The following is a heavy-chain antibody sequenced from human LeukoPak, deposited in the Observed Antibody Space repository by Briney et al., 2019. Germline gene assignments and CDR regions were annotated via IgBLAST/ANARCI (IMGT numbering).Heavy chain of an antibody. D-gene: IGHD3-22*01. CDR3: AKVPSYYYDSSGYYGYFDY. Sequence: GGSLRLSCAASGFTFSDYYMSWVRQAPGKGLEWVSGISGGGGNTHYADSVKGRFTISRDNSKNALNLQLNSLRAEDTAVYYCAKVPSYYYDSSGYYGYFDYWGQGTLVTVSS. CDR2: ISGGGGNT. CDR1: GFTFSDYY. V-gene: IGHV3-23*01. J-gene: IGHJ4*02.